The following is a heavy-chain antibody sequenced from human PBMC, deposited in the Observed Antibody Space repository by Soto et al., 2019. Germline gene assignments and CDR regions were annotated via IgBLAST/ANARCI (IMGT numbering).Heavy chain of an antibody. CDR3: ARGGHYYYYGMDV. Sequence: GGSLRLSCAASGFTFSSYWMSWVRQAPGKGLEWVANIKQDGSEKYYVDSVKGRFTISRDNAKNSLYLQMNSLRAEDTAVYYCARGGHYYYYGMDVWGQGTTVTVSS. V-gene: IGHV3-7*01. CDR2: IKQDGSEK. CDR1: GFTFSSYW. J-gene: IGHJ6*02.